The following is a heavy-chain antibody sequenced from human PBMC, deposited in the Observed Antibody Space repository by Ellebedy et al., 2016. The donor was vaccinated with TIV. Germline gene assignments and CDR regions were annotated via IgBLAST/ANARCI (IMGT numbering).Heavy chain of an antibody. CDR3: ARCPTYGSGSYSPSGIDY. CDR1: GGSISSGGYY. V-gene: IGHV4-31*03. Sequence: SETLSLTXTVSGGSISSGGYYWSWIRQHPGKGLEWIGYIYYSGSTYYNPSLKSRVTISVDTSKNQFSLKLSSVTAADTAVYYCARCPTYGSGSYSPSGIDYWGQGTLVTVSS. D-gene: IGHD3-10*01. CDR2: IYYSGST. J-gene: IGHJ4*02.